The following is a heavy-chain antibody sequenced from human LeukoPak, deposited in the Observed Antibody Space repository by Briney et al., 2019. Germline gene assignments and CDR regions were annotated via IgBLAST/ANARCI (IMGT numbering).Heavy chain of an antibody. V-gene: IGHV4-31*03. J-gene: IGHJ6*03. CDR3: ARGVTTYPRDYYYTDV. CDR2: IYYSGST. CDR1: GGSISSGGYY. D-gene: IGHD4-11*01. Sequence: SETLSLTCTVSGGSISSGGYYWSWIRQHPGKGLEWIGYIYYSGSTYYNPSLKSRVTISVDTSKNQFSLKLSSVTAADTAVYYCARGVTTYPRDYYYTDVWGKGTTVTVSS.